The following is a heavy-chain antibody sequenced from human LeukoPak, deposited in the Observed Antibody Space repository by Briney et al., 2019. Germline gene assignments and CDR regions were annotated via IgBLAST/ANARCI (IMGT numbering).Heavy chain of an antibody. J-gene: IGHJ6*03. CDR3: ARDNWNYYYYMDV. V-gene: IGHV3-21*01. CDR2: ISSSSSYI. D-gene: IGHD1-20*01. CDR1: GFTFSSYS. Sequence: GGSLRLSCAASGFTFSSYSMNWVRRAPGKGLEWVSSISSSSSYIYYADSVKGRFTISRDNAKNSLYLQMNSLRAEDTAVYYCARDNWNYYYYMDVWGKGTTVTVSS.